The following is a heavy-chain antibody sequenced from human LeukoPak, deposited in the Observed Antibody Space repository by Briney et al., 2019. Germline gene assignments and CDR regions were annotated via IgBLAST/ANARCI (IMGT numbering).Heavy chain of an antibody. CDR2: ISSSSSYI. CDR3: ARDPSGSGSYYGD. V-gene: IGHV3-21*01. Sequence: GGSLRLSWAAYGFTFSSYSMNWVRQAPGTGLEWVSSISSSSSYIYYADSVKGRFTISRDNAKTSLYLQMNSLRAEDTAVYYCARDPSGSGSYYGDWGQGTLVTVSS. J-gene: IGHJ4*02. CDR1: GFTFSSYS. D-gene: IGHD1-26*01.